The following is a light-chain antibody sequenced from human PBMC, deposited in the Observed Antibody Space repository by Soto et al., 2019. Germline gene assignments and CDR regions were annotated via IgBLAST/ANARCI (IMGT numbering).Light chain of an antibody. CDR1: QSVLYNSNNKNH. J-gene: IGKJ2*01. CDR3: QQYYSIPFT. CDR2: GAS. Sequence: DFVMTQAPDSLAVSLGERATINCKSSQSVLYNSNNKNHVGWFQQKTGHPPKLLIYGASFRPSGVPDRFSCSGAGTDFTLTISSLQAEDVAVYYCQQYYSIPFTFGQGTKLEI. V-gene: IGKV4-1*01.